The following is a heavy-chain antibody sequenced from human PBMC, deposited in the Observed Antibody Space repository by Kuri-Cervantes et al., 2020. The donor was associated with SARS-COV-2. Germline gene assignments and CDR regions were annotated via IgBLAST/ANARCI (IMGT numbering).Heavy chain of an antibody. V-gene: IGHV3-21*01. CDR1: GFTFSDHY. Sequence: LSLTCAASGFTFSDHYMDWVRQAPGKGLEWVSSISSSSSYIYYADSVKGRFTISRDNAKNSLYLQMNSLRAEDTAVYYCARSRPQDSRLYYYDSSGYYYYLDYWGQGTLVTVSS. CDR2: ISSSSSYI. D-gene: IGHD3-22*01. CDR3: ARSRPQDSRLYYYDSSGYYYYLDY. J-gene: IGHJ4*02.